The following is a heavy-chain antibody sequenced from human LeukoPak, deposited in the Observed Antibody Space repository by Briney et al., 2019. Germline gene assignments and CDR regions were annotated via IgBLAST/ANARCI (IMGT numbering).Heavy chain of an antibody. CDR2: IYYSGST. V-gene: IGHV4-59*12. CDR3: ARWYPVWSGYYMGYFQH. D-gene: IGHD3-3*01. J-gene: IGHJ1*01. Sequence: SETLSLTCTVSGGSISSYYWSWIRQPPGKGLEWIGYIYYSGSTNYNPSLKSRVTISVDTSKNQFSLKLSSVTAADTAVYYCARWYPVWSGYYMGYFQHWGQGTLVTVSS. CDR1: GGSISSYY.